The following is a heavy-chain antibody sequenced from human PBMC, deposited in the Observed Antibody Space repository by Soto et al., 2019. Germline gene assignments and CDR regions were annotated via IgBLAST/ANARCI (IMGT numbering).Heavy chain of an antibody. Sequence: XGSLRLSCSAAGVTFSSYTMNWVRQAPGKGLEWVSSISTSGRYISYADSVKGRFTISRDNAKNSLDLQMNSLRAEDTAVYYCARSHGSSGNGAFDIWGQGTLVTVSS. CDR1: GVTFSSYT. J-gene: IGHJ3*02. D-gene: IGHD6-13*01. CDR3: ARSHGSSGNGAFDI. V-gene: IGHV3-21*01. CDR2: ISTSGRYI.